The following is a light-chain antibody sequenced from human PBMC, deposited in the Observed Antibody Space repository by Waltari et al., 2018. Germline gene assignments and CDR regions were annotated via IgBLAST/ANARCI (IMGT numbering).Light chain of an antibody. CDR2: EAT. Sequence: QSALSQPASVSGSPGQSLTITCTGASTDLASYHLVAWYQHPPNRAPKLIIYEATKRPSGISHRFSGAKSGATASLRISGLQADDEADYYCCSYTGSSTSYGCGGGTKVTVL. CDR1: STDLASYHL. V-gene: IGLV2-23*01. J-gene: IGLJ1*01. CDR3: CSYTGSSTSYG.